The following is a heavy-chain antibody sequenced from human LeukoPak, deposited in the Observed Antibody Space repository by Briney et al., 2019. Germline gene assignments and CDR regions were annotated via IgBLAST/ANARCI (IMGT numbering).Heavy chain of an antibody. CDR2: IRYDGSTI. CDR1: GFTFSDYG. CDR3: ARAYSRESGYDFVFGY. J-gene: IGHJ4*02. Sequence: GGSLRLSCAASGFTFSDYGMHWFRQAPGKGLEGVAVIRYDGSTIYYADSVKGRFTISRDDSKKTLYLQMDSLRAEDTAVYYCARAYSRESGYDFVFGYWGQGTLVTVSS. D-gene: IGHD5-12*01. V-gene: IGHV3-33*01.